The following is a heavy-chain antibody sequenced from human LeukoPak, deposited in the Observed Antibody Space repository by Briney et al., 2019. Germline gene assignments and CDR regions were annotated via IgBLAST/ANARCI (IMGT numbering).Heavy chain of an antibody. CDR3: AGGSITVVPAFDI. CDR2: IYYSGST. J-gene: IGHJ3*02. Sequence: PSETLSLTCTVSGGSISTYYWSWIRQPPGKGLEWVACIYYSGSTVYNPSPRSRGTISVETSKNQFSLKLTSVTAAHTAVYYCAGGSITVVPAFDIWGQGTMVTVSS. CDR1: GGSISTYY. D-gene: IGHD4-23*01. V-gene: IGHV4-59*12.